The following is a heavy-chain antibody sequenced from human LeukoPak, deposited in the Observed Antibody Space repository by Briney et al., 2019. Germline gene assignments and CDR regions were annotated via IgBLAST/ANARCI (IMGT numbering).Heavy chain of an antibody. D-gene: IGHD3-10*01. V-gene: IGHV3-21*01. CDR2: ISSSVYI. CDR3: ARDIIRGIIDY. J-gene: IGHJ4*02. Sequence: KPGGSLRLSCSASGFTFSSYSMNWVHQAPGKGLEWVSSISSSVYIYYADSVKGRFTISRDNAKDSLYLQMNSLRAEDTAVYYCARDIIRGIIDYWGQGTLVTVSS. CDR1: GFTFSSYS.